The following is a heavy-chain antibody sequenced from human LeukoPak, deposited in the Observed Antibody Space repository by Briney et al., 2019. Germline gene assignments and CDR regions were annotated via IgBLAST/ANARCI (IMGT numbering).Heavy chain of an antibody. Sequence: ASVKVSCKASGYTFTSYDINWVRQATGQALEWMGGMNPNSGNTGYAQKFQGRVTMTRNTSISTAYMELSSLRSEDTAVYYCAREEQIVGATKGFDYWGQGTLVTVSS. J-gene: IGHJ4*02. V-gene: IGHV1-8*01. D-gene: IGHD1-26*01. CDR3: AREEQIVGATKGFDY. CDR1: GYTFTSYD. CDR2: MNPNSGNT.